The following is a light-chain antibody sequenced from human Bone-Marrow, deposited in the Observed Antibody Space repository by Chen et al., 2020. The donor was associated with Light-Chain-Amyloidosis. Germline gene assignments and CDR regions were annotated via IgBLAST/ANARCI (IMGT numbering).Light chain of an antibody. CDR2: RDT. V-gene: IGLV3-25*03. CDR1: DLPTKY. CDR3: QSADSSDTYEVI. J-gene: IGLJ2*01. Sequence: YELTQPPSVSVSPGQTARLTCSGDDLPTKYAYWYQQKPGQAPVLVIHRDTERPSGIAERFSGCSSGTTATLTISGVQSEDEADYHCQSADSSDTYEVIFGGGTKLTVL.